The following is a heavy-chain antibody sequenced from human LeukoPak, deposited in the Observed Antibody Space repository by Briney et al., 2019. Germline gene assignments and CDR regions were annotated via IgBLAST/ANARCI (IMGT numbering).Heavy chain of an antibody. Sequence: SETLSLTCAVYGGSFSGYYWSWIRQPPGKGLEWIGEINHSGSTNYNPSLKSRVTISVDTSKNQFSLKLSSVTAADTAVYYCARVSGSGSYEAYYMDVWGKGTTVTVSS. CDR3: ARVSGSGSYEAYYMDV. V-gene: IGHV4-34*01. D-gene: IGHD3-10*01. CDR2: INHSGST. CDR1: GGSFSGYY. J-gene: IGHJ6*03.